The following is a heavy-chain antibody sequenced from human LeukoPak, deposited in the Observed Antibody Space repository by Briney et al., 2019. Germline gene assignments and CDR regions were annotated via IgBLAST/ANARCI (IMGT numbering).Heavy chain of an antibody. V-gene: IGHV3-7*01. D-gene: IGHD5-12*01. Sequence: GGSLRLSCAASGFTFSTYWMSWVRQAPGKGLEWVANIEQDGSEKYYVDSVKGRFTISRDNAKNSLCLQMNSLRAEDTAVFYCARHSFGYSGYDSLFDYWGQGTLVTVSS. J-gene: IGHJ4*02. CDR3: ARHSFGYSGYDSLFDY. CDR1: GFTFSTYW. CDR2: IEQDGSEK.